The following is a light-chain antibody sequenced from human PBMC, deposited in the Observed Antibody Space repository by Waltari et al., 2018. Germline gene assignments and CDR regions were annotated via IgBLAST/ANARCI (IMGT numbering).Light chain of an antibody. CDR3: SSYTSSVL. CDR2: DGS. J-gene: IGLJ2*01. CDR1: SSDVGSYNY. Sequence: QSALTQPASVSGSPGQSITISCTGTSSDVGSYNYVSWYQQLPGKAPKTIIYDGSNRPSGVSNRCSGSKSGNTASLTISGLQAEDEADYYCSSYTSSVLFGGGTKLTVL. V-gene: IGLV2-14*03.